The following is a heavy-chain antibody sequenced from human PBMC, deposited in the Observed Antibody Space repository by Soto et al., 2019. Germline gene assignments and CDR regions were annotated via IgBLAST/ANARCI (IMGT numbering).Heavy chain of an antibody. CDR3: AFDS. V-gene: IGHV4-39*01. Sequence: SETLSLTCTVSGGSISSSSYYWGWIRQPPGKVLEWIGTIYYSGDTYYNPSLKSRVTISVDTSKNQFSLKLSSVTATDTAVYYNAFDSWGQGTLVTVSS. J-gene: IGHJ4*02. CDR1: GGSISSSSYY. CDR2: IYYSGDT.